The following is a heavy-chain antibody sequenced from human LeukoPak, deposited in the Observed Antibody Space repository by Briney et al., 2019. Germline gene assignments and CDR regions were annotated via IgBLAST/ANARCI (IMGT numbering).Heavy chain of an antibody. CDR1: GYTFTSYG. D-gene: IGHD3-10*01. CDR2: ISAYNGNT. V-gene: IGHV1-18*01. CDR3: ARDAPGGYYGSGTSVY. J-gene: IGHJ4*02. Sequence: ASVKVSCKASGYTFTSYGISWVRQAPGQGLEWMGWISAYNGNTNYAQKLQGRVTMTTDTSTSTAYMELRSLRSDDTAVYYCARDAPGGYYGSGTSVYWGQGTLVTVSS.